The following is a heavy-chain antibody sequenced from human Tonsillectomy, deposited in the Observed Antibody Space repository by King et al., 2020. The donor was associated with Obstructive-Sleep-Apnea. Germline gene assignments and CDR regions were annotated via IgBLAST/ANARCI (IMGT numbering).Heavy chain of an antibody. D-gene: IGHD3-16*02. CDR1: GYTLTELS. J-gene: IGHJ4*02. CDR3: ATYGGEHYDYVWGSYRGHYYFDY. CDR2: FDPEDGET. Sequence: QLVQSGAEVKKPGASVKVSCKVSGYTLTELSMHWVRQAPGKGLEWMGGFDPEDGETIYAQKFQGRVTMTEDTSTDTAYMELSSLRSEDTAVYYCATYGGEHYDYVWGSYRGHYYFDYWGQGTLVTVSS. V-gene: IGHV1-24*01.